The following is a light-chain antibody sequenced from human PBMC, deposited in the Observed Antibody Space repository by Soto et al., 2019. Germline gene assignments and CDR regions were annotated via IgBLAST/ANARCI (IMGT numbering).Light chain of an antibody. CDR2: EVS. J-gene: IGLJ1*01. Sequence: QSVLTQPPSVSGSPGQSVAISCTGTSSDVGSYNRVSWYQQPPGAAPKLMIYEVSNRPSGVPDRFSGSKSGNTASLTISGLQAEDEADYYCNSYTGSSTYVFGTGTSHRP. CDR3: NSYTGSSTYV. CDR1: SSDVGSYNR. V-gene: IGLV2-18*02.